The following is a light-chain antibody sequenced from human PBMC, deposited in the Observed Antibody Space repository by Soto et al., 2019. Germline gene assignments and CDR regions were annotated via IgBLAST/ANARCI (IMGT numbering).Light chain of an antibody. J-gene: IGKJ1*01. CDR1: QSIRSNY. CDR3: QQYGSSPWT. CDR2: GAS. V-gene: IGKV3-20*01. Sequence: ETVLTQSPGTLSLSPGERATLSCRASQSIRSNYLAWYRQTPGQAPRLLIYGASKRASGIADRFSGSGSGTDFTLIIIRLEPEDFALYYCQQYGSSPWTFGQGTKVEIK.